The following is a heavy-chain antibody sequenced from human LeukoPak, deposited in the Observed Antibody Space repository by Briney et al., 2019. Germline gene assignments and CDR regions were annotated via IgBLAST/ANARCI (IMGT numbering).Heavy chain of an antibody. CDR2: ISYDGSNK. CDR3: AKDGAGTAGIYFDY. D-gene: IGHD1-1*01. CDR1: GFTFSSYW. J-gene: IGHJ4*02. V-gene: IGHV3-30*18. Sequence: PGGSLRLSCAASGFTFSSYWMHWVRQAPGKGLEWVAVISYDGSNKYYADSVKGRFTISRDNSKNTLYLQMNSLRAEDTAVYYCAKDGAGTAGIYFDYWGQGTLVTVSS.